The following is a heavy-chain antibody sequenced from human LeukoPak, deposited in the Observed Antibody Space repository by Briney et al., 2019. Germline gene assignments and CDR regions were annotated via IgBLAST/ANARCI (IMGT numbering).Heavy chain of an antibody. CDR3: VRGSGAYCCGDCYSGYFDY. J-gene: IGHJ4*02. CDR1: GGTFSSYA. Sequence: ASVKVSCKASGGTFSSYAISWLRQAPGQGLEWMGRIIPIFGTANYAQKFQGRVTITTDESTSTAYMELSSLRSEDTAVYYCVRGSGAYCCGDCYSGYFDYWGQGTLVTVSS. CDR2: IIPIFGTA. V-gene: IGHV1-69*05. D-gene: IGHD2-21*02.